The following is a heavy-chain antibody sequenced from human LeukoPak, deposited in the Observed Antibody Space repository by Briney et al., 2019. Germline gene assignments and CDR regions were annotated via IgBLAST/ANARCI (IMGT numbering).Heavy chain of an antibody. CDR2: INEDGTDS. CDR1: GFTFSGHW. CDR3: AKGRPLYYYYYLDV. Sequence: GGSLRLSCTASGFTFSGHWIHWVRQAPGMGLVWVSRINEDGTDSMYAESVKGRFTISRDNAKNTVYLQMNSLRAEDTAVYYCAKGRPLYYYYYLDVWGKGTTVTISS. J-gene: IGHJ6*03. V-gene: IGHV3-74*03. D-gene: IGHD6-6*01.